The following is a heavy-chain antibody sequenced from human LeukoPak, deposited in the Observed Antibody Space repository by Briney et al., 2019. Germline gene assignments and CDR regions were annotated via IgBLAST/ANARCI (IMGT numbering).Heavy chain of an antibody. CDR2: IYGGGST. Sequence: GGSLRLSCAASGFTVSSNYMSWVRQAPGKGLEWVSIIYGGGSTYYADFVMGRFTISRHNSKNTLYLQMNSLRPEDTAVYYCTRDGVGGFDYWGQGTLVTVSS. J-gene: IGHJ4*02. V-gene: IGHV3-53*04. CDR3: TRDGVGGFDY. CDR1: GFTVSSNY. D-gene: IGHD1-26*01.